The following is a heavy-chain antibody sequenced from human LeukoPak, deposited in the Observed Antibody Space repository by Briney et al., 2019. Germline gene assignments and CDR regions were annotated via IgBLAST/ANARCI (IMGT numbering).Heavy chain of an antibody. J-gene: IGHJ3*02. CDR2: ISAYNGNT. CDR1: GYTFTSYG. V-gene: IGHV1-18*01. D-gene: IGHD3-22*01. CDR3: ARVGALYDSTPDAFDI. Sequence: GASVKVSCKASGYTFTSYGISWVRQAPGQGLEWMGWISAYNGNTNYAQKLQGRVTMTTDTSTSTAYMELRSLRSDDTAVYYCARVGALYDSTPDAFDIWGQGTMVTVPS.